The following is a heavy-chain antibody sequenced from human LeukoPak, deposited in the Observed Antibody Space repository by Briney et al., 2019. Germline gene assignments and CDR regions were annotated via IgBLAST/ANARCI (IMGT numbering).Heavy chain of an antibody. D-gene: IGHD6-19*01. CDR1: GFTFSSYA. V-gene: IGHV3-64*01. Sequence: PGGSLRLSCAASGFTFSSYAMHWVRQAPGKGLEYVSAISSNGGSTYYANSVKGRFTISRDNSKNTLYLQMGSLRTEDMAVYYCAREAGIAVRLTLGYWGQGTLVTVSS. CDR3: AREAGIAVRLTLGY. J-gene: IGHJ4*02. CDR2: ISSNGGST.